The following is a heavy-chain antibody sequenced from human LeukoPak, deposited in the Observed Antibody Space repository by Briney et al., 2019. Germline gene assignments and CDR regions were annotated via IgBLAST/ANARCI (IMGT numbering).Heavy chain of an antibody. CDR2: MNPNSGNT. Sequence: ASVKVSCKASGYTFSSYDINWARQATGQGLEWMGWMNPNSGNTGYAQKLQGRVTMTRNTSISTAYMELSSLRSEDTAVYYCARGQKSALTYGSGTYAYYFDYWGQGTLVTVSS. V-gene: IGHV1-8*01. D-gene: IGHD3-10*01. CDR1: GYTFSSYD. J-gene: IGHJ4*02. CDR3: ARGQKSALTYGSGTYAYYFDY.